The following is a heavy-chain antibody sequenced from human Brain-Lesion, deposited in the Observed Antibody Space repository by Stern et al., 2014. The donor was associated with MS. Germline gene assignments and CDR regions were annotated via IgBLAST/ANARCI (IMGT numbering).Heavy chain of an antibody. Sequence: QVQLVESGPGLVKPSETLSLTCTVAGGSVSSTSYAWAWIRQPPGKGLEWIGTIYYSGNTYYSPSLKGGLTIPLDPPKNQFPRQLRSVTAADTAVYYCAGEEDIRYCSGGSCTGNWFDPWGQGTLVTVSS. D-gene: IGHD2-15*01. CDR1: GGSVSSTSYA. J-gene: IGHJ5*02. CDR2: IYYSGNT. CDR3: AGEEDIRYCSGGSCTGNWFDP. V-gene: IGHV4-39*01.